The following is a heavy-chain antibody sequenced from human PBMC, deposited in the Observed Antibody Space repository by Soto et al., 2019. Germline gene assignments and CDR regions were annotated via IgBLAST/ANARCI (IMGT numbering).Heavy chain of an antibody. CDR3: AKGANEPIDS. CDR1: GFIFSIDA. Sequence: PGGSLRLSCAASGFIFSIDAMSWVRQAPGKGLEWVSSISGSGGSTYYADSVKGRFTISRDNPKNMLYLQMSSLRAEDTAVYYCAKGANEPIDSWGQGIQVTVS. CDR2: ISGSGGST. D-gene: IGHD1-1*01. V-gene: IGHV3-23*01. J-gene: IGHJ4*02.